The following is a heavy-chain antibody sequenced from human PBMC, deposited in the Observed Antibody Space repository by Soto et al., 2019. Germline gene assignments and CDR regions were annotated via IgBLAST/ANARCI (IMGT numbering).Heavy chain of an antibody. CDR1: GFPVSSYW. Sequence: GGSLSLSCVASGFPVSSYWMSWVRQAPGKGLEWVANIKQDGSEKYYVDSVKDRFTISRDNAKNSLYLQMNSLRAEDTAVYYCAKSIAAAGYYYYGMDVWGQGTTVNVSS. D-gene: IGHD6-13*01. V-gene: IGHV3-7*03. CDR2: IKQDGSEK. J-gene: IGHJ6*02. CDR3: AKSIAAAGYYYYGMDV.